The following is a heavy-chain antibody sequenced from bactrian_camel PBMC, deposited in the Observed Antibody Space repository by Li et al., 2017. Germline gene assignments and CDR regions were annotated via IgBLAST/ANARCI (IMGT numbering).Heavy chain of an antibody. CDR1: GFRYRNLC. CDR3: VARPWGCTGWQRREYTY. D-gene: IGHD5*01. J-gene: IGHJ4*01. Sequence: QVQLVESGGGSVQAGDNLRLSCAASGFRYRNLCIAWFRQAPGREREGVASISTAGIPYIAESVKGRFTISRDKTTVHLQMNSLQPEDTATYYCVARPWGCTGWQRREYTYWGQGTQVTVS. CDR2: ISTAGIP. V-gene: IGHV3S55*01.